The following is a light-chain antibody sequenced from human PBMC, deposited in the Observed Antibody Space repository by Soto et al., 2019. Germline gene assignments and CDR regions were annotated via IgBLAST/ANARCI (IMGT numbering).Light chain of an antibody. Sequence: DIQMTQSPSTLSASVGDRVTITCRASQSISSWLAWYQQKPGKAPKLLIYKASSLESGVPSRFSGSGSGTEFTLTISSLQPDDFATDYCQPYNSYSPFGGGTKVEI. CDR1: QSISSW. CDR2: KAS. V-gene: IGKV1-5*03. J-gene: IGKJ4*01. CDR3: QPYNSYSP.